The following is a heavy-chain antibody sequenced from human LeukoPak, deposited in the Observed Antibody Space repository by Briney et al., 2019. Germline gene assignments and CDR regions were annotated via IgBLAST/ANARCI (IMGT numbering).Heavy chain of an antibody. CDR3: ARAYDFWSGSYDAFDI. CDR2: ISAYNGNT. Sequence: GSVKVSCQASGYTFTSYGISWVRQAPGQGLEWMGWISAYNGNTNYAQKLQGRVTMTTDTSTSTAYMELRSLRSDDTAVYYCARAYDFWSGSYDAFDIWGQGTMVTVSS. J-gene: IGHJ3*02. D-gene: IGHD3-3*01. V-gene: IGHV1-18*01. CDR1: GYTFTSYG.